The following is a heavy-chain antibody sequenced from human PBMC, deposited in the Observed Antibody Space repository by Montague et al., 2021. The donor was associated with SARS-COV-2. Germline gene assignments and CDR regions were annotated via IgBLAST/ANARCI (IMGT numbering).Heavy chain of an antibody. D-gene: IGHD2-2*01. Sequence: SETLSLTCTVSGGSISSSSYYWGWIRQPPGKGLEWIGSIYYSGSIYYNPSLKSRVTISVDTSKNQFSLKLSSVTAADTAVYYCARLKAPYCSSTSCHSASWFDPWGQGTLVTVSS. CDR2: IYYSGSI. CDR3: ARLKAPYCSSTSCHSASWFDP. J-gene: IGHJ5*02. CDR1: GGSISSSSYY. V-gene: IGHV4-39*01.